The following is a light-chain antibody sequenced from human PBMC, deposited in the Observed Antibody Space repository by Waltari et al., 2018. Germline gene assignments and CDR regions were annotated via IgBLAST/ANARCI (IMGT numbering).Light chain of an antibody. Sequence: DIQMTQSPSTLSASVGDRVTIPCRASQSIYIWLAWYQQKPGKAPNVLIYQASSLQNGVPSRVSGSGSGTEFTLTISSLQPDDFATYYCQQYNYYPYTFGQGTRLEIK. CDR1: QSIYIW. CDR3: QQYNYYPYT. CDR2: QAS. V-gene: IGKV1-5*03. J-gene: IGKJ2*01.